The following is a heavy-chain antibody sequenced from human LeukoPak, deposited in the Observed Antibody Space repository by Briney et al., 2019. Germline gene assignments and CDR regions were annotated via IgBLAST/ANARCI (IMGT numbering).Heavy chain of an antibody. V-gene: IGHV3-21*01. Sequence: GGSLRLSCAASGFTFRTYSMNWVRQAPGKGREWVSTISSHSIYIYYADSVKGRFTISRDNAKNLLYLQMDSLRADDTAVYYCARDSGPADPEAFDIWGQGTMVTVSS. CDR2: ISSHSIYI. D-gene: IGHD1-14*01. J-gene: IGHJ3*02. CDR1: GFTFRTYS. CDR3: ARDSGPADPEAFDI.